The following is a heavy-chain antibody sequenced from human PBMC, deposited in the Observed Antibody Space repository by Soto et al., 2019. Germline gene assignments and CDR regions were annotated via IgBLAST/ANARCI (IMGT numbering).Heavy chain of an antibody. Sequence: SQTLSLTCAISGDSVSSNTASLNLIMQSPSRGLEWLGRTYFRSKWYNDYAVSVKSRIIINPDTSNNQFSLQLNSVTPEDTAVYFCAKGDNLGPKTGYAFGPWGQGIMVTVSS. CDR3: AKGDNLGPKTGYAFGP. J-gene: IGHJ5*02. CDR2: TYFRSKWYN. V-gene: IGHV6-1*01. CDR1: GDSVSSNTAS. D-gene: IGHD5-12*01.